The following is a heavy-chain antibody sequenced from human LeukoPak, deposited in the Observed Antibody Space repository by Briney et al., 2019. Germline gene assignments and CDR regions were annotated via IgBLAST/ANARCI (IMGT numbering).Heavy chain of an antibody. J-gene: IGHJ4*02. CDR2: ISYDGSNK. CDR1: GFTFSSYA. D-gene: IGHD1-26*01. V-gene: IGHV3-30*04. CDR3: ASDSGSYYGHDY. Sequence: GGSLRLSCAASGFTFSSYAMHWVRQAPGKGLEWVAVISYDGSNKYYADSVKGRFTISRDNSKNTLYLQMNSLRAEDTAVYYCASDSGSYYGHDYWGQGTLVTVS.